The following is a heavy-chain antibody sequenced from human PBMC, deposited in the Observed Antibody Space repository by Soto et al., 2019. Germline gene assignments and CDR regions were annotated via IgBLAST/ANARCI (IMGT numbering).Heavy chain of an antibody. J-gene: IGHJ4*02. Sequence: QVQLVESGGGVVQPGRALRLSCAASGFIFSSYTMHWVRQAPGKWLEWVGVVTYEGSNQYYAYSVKGRFTISRDNSRNMLFLEMNRLRPDDTAVYYCARAPSGSYPEFAYWGQGTLVTVSS. CDR3: ARAPSGSYPEFAY. CDR1: GFIFSSYT. D-gene: IGHD1-26*01. CDR2: VTYEGSNQ. V-gene: IGHV3-30-3*01.